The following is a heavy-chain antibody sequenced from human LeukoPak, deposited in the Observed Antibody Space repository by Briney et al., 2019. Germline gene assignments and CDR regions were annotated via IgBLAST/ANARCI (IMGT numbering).Heavy chain of an antibody. CDR2: IYYSGST. CDR3: AKVWAYDGSGNPYWHFDL. CDR1: GGSISNYY. V-gene: IGHV4-59*01. J-gene: IGHJ2*01. Sequence: SETLSLTCSVSGGSISNYYWSWIRQPPGKGLEWIGYIYYSGSTSYNPSLRSRVTISVDTSKNQFSLKLNSVTAADTAVYYCAKVWAYDGSGNPYWHFDLWGRGALVTVSS. D-gene: IGHD3-10*01.